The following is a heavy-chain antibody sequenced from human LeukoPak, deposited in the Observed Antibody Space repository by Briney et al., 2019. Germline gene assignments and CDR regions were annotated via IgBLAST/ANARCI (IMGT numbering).Heavy chain of an antibody. V-gene: IGHV3-30-3*01. Sequence: SGRSLRLSCAASGFTFSSYAMHWVRQAPGKGREWVEVISYDGSNKYYADSVKGRLTISRDNSKNTLYLQMNSLRAEDTAVYYCARDPCNSTSCYSQYYFDYWGQGTLVTVSS. D-gene: IGHD2-2*02. J-gene: IGHJ4*02. CDR3: ARDPCNSTSCYSQYYFDY. CDR2: ISYDGSNK. CDR1: GFTFSSYA.